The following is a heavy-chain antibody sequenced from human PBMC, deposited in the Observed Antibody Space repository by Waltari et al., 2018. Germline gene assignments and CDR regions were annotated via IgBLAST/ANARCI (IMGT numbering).Heavy chain of an antibody. J-gene: IGHJ3*02. CDR3: ARAVTGEDAFDM. Sequence: QEQMVESGGGVVQTGRPLSLSCSISGFIFRNYAMNWVRQAPGKGLEWLAVISYDGSSQYYADSVKGRFSVSRDSFKNTVYLHMNGLRTEDTAVYYCARAVTGEDAFDMWGQGTMVTVSS. CDR2: ISYDGSSQ. D-gene: IGHD2-21*02. CDR1: GFIFRNYA. V-gene: IGHV3-30-3*01.